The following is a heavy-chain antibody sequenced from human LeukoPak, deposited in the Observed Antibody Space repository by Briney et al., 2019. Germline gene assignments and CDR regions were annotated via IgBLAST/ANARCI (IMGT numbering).Heavy chain of an antibody. CDR1: GYTFTNFD. J-gene: IGHJ4*02. V-gene: IGHV1-8*01. CDR3: TYSSSYPGFDY. D-gene: IGHD6-6*01. Sequence: ASVKVSCKASGYTFTNFDINWVRQATGQGLEWMGWMNPNSGNTGYLQKFQGRVTMTRNTSINTAYMEVSGLRSDDTAVYYCTYSSSYPGFDYWGQGTLVTVSS. CDR2: MNPNSGNT.